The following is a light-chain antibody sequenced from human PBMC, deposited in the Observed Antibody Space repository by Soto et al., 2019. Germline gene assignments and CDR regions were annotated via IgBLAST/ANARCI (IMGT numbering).Light chain of an antibody. V-gene: IGKV3-11*01. CDR2: DAS. CDR1: QSVSNN. J-gene: IGKJ5*01. Sequence: EIVLTQSPATLSLSPGERATVSCRASQSVSNNLGWYQQNAGQAPRLLIYDASNRATGIPARFSGSGSGTDFTLPISSLEPEDFAVYYCQHGGTFGQGTRLEIK. CDR3: QHGGT.